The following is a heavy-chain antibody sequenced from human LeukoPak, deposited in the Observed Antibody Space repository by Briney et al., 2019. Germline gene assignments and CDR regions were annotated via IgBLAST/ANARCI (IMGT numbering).Heavy chain of an antibody. CDR3: ARFPTWELPTDAFDI. Sequence: GGSLRLSCAASGFTFSDYYMSWIRQAPGKGLEWVSYISSSGSTIYYADSVKGRFTISRDNAKNSLYLQMNSLRAEDTAVYYCARFPTWELPTDAFDIWGQGTMVTVSS. V-gene: IGHV3-11*04. CDR2: ISSSGSTI. J-gene: IGHJ3*02. D-gene: IGHD1-26*01. CDR1: GFTFSDYY.